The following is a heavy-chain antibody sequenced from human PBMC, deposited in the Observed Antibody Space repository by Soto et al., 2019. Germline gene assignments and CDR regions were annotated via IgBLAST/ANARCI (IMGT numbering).Heavy chain of an antibody. J-gene: IGHJ6*02. CDR2: ISWNSGSI. D-gene: IGHD3-16*01. Sequence: SLRLSCAASAFTFDDYAMHWVRQAPGKGLEWVSGISWNSGSIAYADSVKGRFTISRDNAKNSLYLRMSSLRPEDTALYYCAKDRGGSYYSGMDVWGQGTTVTVSS. CDR1: AFTFDDYA. V-gene: IGHV3-9*01. CDR3: AKDRGGSYYSGMDV.